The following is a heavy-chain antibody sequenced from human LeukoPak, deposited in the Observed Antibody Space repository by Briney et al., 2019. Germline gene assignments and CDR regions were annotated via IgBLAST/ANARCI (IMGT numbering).Heavy chain of an antibody. J-gene: IGHJ4*02. CDR1: GFTFSNAW. CDR3: TADLPNTAMVDY. V-gene: IGHV3-15*01. CDR2: IKSKTDGGTT. Sequence: PGGSLRLSCAASGFTFSNAWMSWVRQAPGKGLEWVGHIKSKTDGGTTDYAAPVKGRFTISRDDSKNTLYLQMNSLKTEDTAVYYCTADLPNTAMVDYWGQGTLVTVSS. D-gene: IGHD5-18*01.